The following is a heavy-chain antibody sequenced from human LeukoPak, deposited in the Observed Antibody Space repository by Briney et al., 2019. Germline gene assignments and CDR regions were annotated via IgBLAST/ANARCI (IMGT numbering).Heavy chain of an antibody. CDR3: ARDPVTIFGVIIFHYFDY. Sequence: GGSLRLSCAASGFTFSRYWMNWVRQAPGKGLERVANIKHDGSAQNYVDSVKGRFTISRDNSKNTLYLQMNSLRAEDTAVYYCARDPVTIFGVIIFHYFDYWGQGTLVTVSS. CDR2: IKHDGSAQ. CDR1: GFTFSRYW. D-gene: IGHD3-3*01. J-gene: IGHJ4*02. V-gene: IGHV3-7*01.